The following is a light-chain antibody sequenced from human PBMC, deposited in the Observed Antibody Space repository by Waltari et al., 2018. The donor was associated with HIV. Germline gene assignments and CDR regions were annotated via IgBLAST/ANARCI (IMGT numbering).Light chain of an antibody. J-gene: IGLJ2*01. CDR3: CSYAGSSTYVV. CDR2: EGD. CDR1: SSDVGSYNF. Sequence: QSALTQPASVSGSPGQSITISCTGTSSDVGSYNFVSWYQQHPANAPKLIIYEGDKRPSGVSYRFSVSTSGSTASLTISGLQAEDEADYYCCSYAGSSTYVVFGGGTQLTVL. V-gene: IGLV2-23*01.